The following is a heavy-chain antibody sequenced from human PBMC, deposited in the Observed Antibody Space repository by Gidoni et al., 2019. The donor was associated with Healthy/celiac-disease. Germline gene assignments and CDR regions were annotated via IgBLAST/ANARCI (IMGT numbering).Heavy chain of an antibody. CDR2: ISGSGGST. Sequence: EVQLLESGGGLVQPGGSLRLSCAASGFTFSSYAMSWVRQAPGKGLEWVSAISGSGGSTYYADSVKGRFTISRDNSKNTLYLQMNSLRAEDTAVYYCAKAHTAAAGIISRYFDLWGRGTLVTVSS. CDR3: AKAHTAAAGIISRYFDL. CDR1: GFTFSSYA. D-gene: IGHD6-13*01. J-gene: IGHJ2*01. V-gene: IGHV3-23*01.